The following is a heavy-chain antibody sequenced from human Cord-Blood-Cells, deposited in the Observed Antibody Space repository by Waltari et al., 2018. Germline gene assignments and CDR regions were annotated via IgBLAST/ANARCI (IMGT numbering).Heavy chain of an antibody. D-gene: IGHD4-17*01. CDR3: ARNYGGNSYFDY. Sequence: QVTLRESGPALVKPTQTLTLPCTFSGFSLSTSGMCVSWIRQPPGRALEWLALIDWDDDKYYSTSLKTRLTISKDTSKNQVVLTMTNMDPVDTATYYCARNYGGNSYFDYWGQGTLVTVSS. CDR2: IDWDDDK. J-gene: IGHJ4*02. V-gene: IGHV2-70*01. CDR1: GFSLSTSGMC.